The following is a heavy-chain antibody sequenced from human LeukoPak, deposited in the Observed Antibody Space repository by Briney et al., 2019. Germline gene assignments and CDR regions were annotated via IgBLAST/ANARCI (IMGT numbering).Heavy chain of an antibody. Sequence: PGGSLRLSCAASGFTFKNYAMNWVRQSPGQGLEWVSTISGDAVTSWYADSVKGRFTVSRDNSKNIVFLQMNSLRSEDTAVYYCARQGTYSSAIGMGYWGQGTLVTVSS. V-gene: IGHV3-23*01. CDR2: ISGDAVTS. J-gene: IGHJ4*02. CDR3: ARQGTYSSAIGMGY. D-gene: IGHD6-19*01. CDR1: GFTFKNYA.